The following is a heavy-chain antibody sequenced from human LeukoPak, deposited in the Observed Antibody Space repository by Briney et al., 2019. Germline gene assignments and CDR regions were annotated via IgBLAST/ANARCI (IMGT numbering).Heavy chain of an antibody. Sequence: GGSLRLSCAASGFTFSSYAMSWVRQAPGKGLEWVSAISGSGGSTYYADSVKGRFTISRDNSKNTLYLQMNSLRAEETAVYYCARTVTGCSSTSCYAANWFDPWGQGTLVTVSS. CDR1: GFTFSSYA. CDR2: ISGSGGST. J-gene: IGHJ5*02. CDR3: ARTVTGCSSTSCYAANWFDP. D-gene: IGHD2-2*01. V-gene: IGHV3-23*01.